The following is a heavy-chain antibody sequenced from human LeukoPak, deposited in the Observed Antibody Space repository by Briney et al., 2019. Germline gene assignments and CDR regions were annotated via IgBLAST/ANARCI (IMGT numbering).Heavy chain of an antibody. CDR3: GRCLPGGGGGTYYFDY. CDR2: IYYSGST. Sequence: SETLSLTCTVSGGSISSYYWSWIRQPPGKGLEWIGYIYYSGSTNYNPSLKSRVTISVDTSKNQFSLKLSSVTAADTAVYYCGRCLPGGGGGTYYFDYWGQGTLVTVSS. V-gene: IGHV4-59*01. D-gene: IGHD3-16*01. J-gene: IGHJ4*02. CDR1: GGSISSYY.